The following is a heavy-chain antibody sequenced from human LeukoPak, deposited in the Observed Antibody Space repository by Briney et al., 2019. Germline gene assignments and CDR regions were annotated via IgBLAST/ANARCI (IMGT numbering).Heavy chain of an antibody. D-gene: IGHD1-26*01. CDR3: ASRTWSKAGALFDY. Sequence: SVKVSCKASGYTFTSYDINWARQATGQGLEWMGGIIPIFGTANYARKFQGRVTITTDESTSTAYMELSSLRSEDTAVYYCASRTWSKAGALFDYWGQGTLVTVSS. J-gene: IGHJ4*02. CDR2: IIPIFGTA. V-gene: IGHV1-69*05. CDR1: GYTFTSYD.